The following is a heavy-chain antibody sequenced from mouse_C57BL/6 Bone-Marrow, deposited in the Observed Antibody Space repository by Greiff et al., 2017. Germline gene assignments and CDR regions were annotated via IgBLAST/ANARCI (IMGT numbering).Heavy chain of an antibody. D-gene: IGHD1-1*01. J-gene: IGHJ3*01. Sequence: VQLQQPGAELVRPGTSVKLSCKASGYTFTSYWMHWVQQRPGQGLEWIGVIDPSDSYTNYNQKFKGKATLTVDTSSSTAYMQLSSLTSEDSAVYYCAKGITTVVAPVAYWGQGTLVTVSA. CDR1: GYTFTSYW. CDR2: IDPSDSYT. CDR3: AKGITTVVAPVAY. V-gene: IGHV1-59*01.